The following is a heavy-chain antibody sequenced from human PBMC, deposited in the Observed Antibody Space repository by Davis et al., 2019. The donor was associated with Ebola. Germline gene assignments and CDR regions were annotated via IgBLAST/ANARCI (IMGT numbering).Heavy chain of an antibody. CDR1: GFTFSSYW. D-gene: IGHD2-21*01. Sequence: GGSLRLSCPASGFTFSSYWMSWVRQAPGKGLEWVANIKQDGSEKYYVDSVKDRFTISRDNAKNSLYLQMNSLRAEDTAVYYCARDRRFPKFDPWGQGTLVTVSS. CDR3: ARDRRFPKFDP. CDR2: IKQDGSEK. V-gene: IGHV3-7*01. J-gene: IGHJ5*02.